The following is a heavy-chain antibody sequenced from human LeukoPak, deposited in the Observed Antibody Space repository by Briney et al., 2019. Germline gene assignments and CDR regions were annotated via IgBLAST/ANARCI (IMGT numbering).Heavy chain of an antibody. CDR2: IYSGGST. V-gene: IGHV3-66*01. J-gene: IGHJ4*02. D-gene: IGHD3-9*01. CDR1: GFTVSSNY. CDR3: ASIYYDILTGPTGYFDY. Sequence: PGGSLRLSCAASGFTVSSNYMSWVRQAPGKGLEWLSVIYSGGSTYYADSVKGRFTISRDNSKNTLYLQMNSLRAEDTAVYYCASIYYDILTGPTGYFDYWGQGTLVTVSS.